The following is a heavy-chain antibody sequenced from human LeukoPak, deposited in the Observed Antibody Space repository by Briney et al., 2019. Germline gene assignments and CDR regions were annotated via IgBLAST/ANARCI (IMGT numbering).Heavy chain of an antibody. CDR1: GFTFSSHS. Sequence: GGSLRLSCAASGFTFSSHSMIWVRQAPSEGLEWVSHISSSSSTIYYADSVKGRFTISRDNAKSSLYLQMNSLRADDTAVYYCAREGWFGSYREVDYWGQGTLVTVSS. J-gene: IGHJ4*02. V-gene: IGHV3-48*01. D-gene: IGHD1-26*01. CDR3: AREGWFGSYREVDY. CDR2: ISSSSSTI.